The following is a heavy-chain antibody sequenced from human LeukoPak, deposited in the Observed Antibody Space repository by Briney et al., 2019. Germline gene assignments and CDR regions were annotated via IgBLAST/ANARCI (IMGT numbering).Heavy chain of an antibody. CDR3: ARLDTAMANDY. D-gene: IGHD5-18*01. Sequence: PGGSLRLSCAASGFTVSSNYMSWVRQAPGKGLERVSVIYSGDSTYYADSVKGRFTISRDNSKNTLYRQMNSLRDGDTAVYYCARLDTAMANDYWGQGTLVTVSS. CDR2: IYSGDST. V-gene: IGHV3-66*01. CDR1: GFTVSSNY. J-gene: IGHJ4*02.